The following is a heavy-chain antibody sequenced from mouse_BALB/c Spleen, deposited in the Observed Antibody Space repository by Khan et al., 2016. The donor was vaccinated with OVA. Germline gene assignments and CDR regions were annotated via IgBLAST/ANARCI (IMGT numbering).Heavy chain of an antibody. CDR1: GFTFSSYR. D-gene: IGHD4-1*01. J-gene: IGHJ3*01. CDR3: TDHLTGSFAY. CDR2: ISSGGDYT. V-gene: IGHV5-6*01. Sequence: DVHLVESGGDLVKPGGSLKLSCAASGFTFSSYRMSWVRQTPDKRLEWVASISSGGDYTYYPDSVKGRFTISRDNAKNTLYLQMSDLKSEDTAIDYCTDHLTGSFAYWGQGTLVTVSA.